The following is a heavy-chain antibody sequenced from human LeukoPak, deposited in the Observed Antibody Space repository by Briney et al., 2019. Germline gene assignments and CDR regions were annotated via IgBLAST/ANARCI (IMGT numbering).Heavy chain of an antibody. D-gene: IGHD6-19*01. CDR1: GFTFSSYG. V-gene: IGHV3-30*03. CDR2: ISYDGSNK. CDR3: ARAVADAIDY. J-gene: IGHJ4*02. Sequence: GGSLRLSCAASGFTFSSYGMHWVRQAPGKGLEWVAVISYDGSNKYYADSVKGRFTISRDNSKNTPYLQMNSLRAEDTAVYYCARAVADAIDYWGQGTLVTVSS.